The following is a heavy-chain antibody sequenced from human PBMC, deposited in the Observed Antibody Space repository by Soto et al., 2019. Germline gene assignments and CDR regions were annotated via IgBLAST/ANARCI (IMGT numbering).Heavy chain of an antibody. J-gene: IGHJ6*02. Sequence: QVQLVQSGAEVQKPGASVKVSCKTSGYTFTEYYIHWMRQVPGQGPEWMGWINPNSGGTKYAKKFQGVISMTSDTSTSTSILELTRLRSDATAVYYWARSLGGGGDYFYGMDVWGQGTAVIVSS. V-gene: IGHV1-2*02. CDR2: INPNSGGT. D-gene: IGHD3-10*01. CDR3: ARSLGGGGDYFYGMDV. CDR1: GYTFTEYY.